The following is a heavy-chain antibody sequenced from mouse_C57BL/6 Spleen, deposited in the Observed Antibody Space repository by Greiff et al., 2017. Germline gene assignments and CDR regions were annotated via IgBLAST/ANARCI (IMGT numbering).Heavy chain of an antibody. D-gene: IGHD2-3*01. CDR1: GYTFTSYW. CDR3: ARGIGIYEGYFDV. J-gene: IGHJ1*03. Sequence: QVQLQQPGAELVRPGSSVKLSCKASGYTFTSYWMHWVKQRPIQGLEWIGNIDPSDSETHYNQKFKDKATLTVDKSSSTAYMQLSSLTSEDSAVYYCARGIGIYEGYFDVWGTGTTVTVSS. V-gene: IGHV1-52*01. CDR2: IDPSDSET.